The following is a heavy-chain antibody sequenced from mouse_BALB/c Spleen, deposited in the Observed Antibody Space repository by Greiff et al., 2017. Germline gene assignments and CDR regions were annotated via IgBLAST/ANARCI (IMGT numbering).Heavy chain of an antibody. CDR3: ATGDYRYDVGFAY. D-gene: IGHD2-14*01. Sequence: EVKVEESGPGLVKPSQSLSLTCSVTGYSITSGYYWNWIRQFPGNKLEWMGYISYDGSNNYNPSLKNRISITRDTSKNQFFLKLNSVTTEDTATYYCATGDYRYDVGFAYWGQGTLVTVSA. J-gene: IGHJ3*01. CDR2: ISYDGSN. V-gene: IGHV3-6*02. CDR1: GYSITSGYY.